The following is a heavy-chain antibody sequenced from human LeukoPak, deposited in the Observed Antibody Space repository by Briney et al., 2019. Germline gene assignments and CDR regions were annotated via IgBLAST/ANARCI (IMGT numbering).Heavy chain of an antibody. J-gene: IGHJ5*02. V-gene: IGHV4-34*01. CDR2: AHHGGGR. Sequence: SDTLSLTCAVYGGSFSEYYWIWIRQSPGAGLEFIGEAHHGGGRSYAPSLRSRVTMSLATSRNQFSLTLMSVSAADTAVYYCARGVYPGCSGDRCATIKNWFDPWGHGILVTVSS. D-gene: IGHD2-15*01. CDR3: ARGVYPGCSGDRCATIKNWFDP. CDR1: GGSFSEYY.